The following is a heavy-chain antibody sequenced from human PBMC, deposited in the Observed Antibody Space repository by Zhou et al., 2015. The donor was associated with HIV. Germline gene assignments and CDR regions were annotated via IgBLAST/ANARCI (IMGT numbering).Heavy chain of an antibody. J-gene: IGHJ5*02. D-gene: IGHD3-16*01. CDR3: ASSRTGIYVRLVRYVGSDRETLGYLTRSGPYGKPGGFDP. CDR1: GGTFSSYA. CDR2: IIPIFGTA. V-gene: IGHV1-69*01. Sequence: QVQLVQSGAEVKKPGSSVKVSCKASGGTFSSYAISWVRQAPGQGLEWMGGIIPIFGTANYAQKFQGRVTITADESTSTAYMELSSLRSEDTAVYYCASSRTGIYVRLVRYVGSDRETLGYLTRSGPYGKPGGFDP.